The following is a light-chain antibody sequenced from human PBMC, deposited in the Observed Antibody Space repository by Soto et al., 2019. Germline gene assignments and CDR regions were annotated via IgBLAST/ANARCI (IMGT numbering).Light chain of an antibody. Sequence: TQSPSFLSASVGDRVTITCRTSQDISSYLAWYQQKPGKAPQLLISAASTLQSGVPSRFSGSGSGTEFTLTISSLQPEDFATYYCQQLKSYPLSFGGGTKVEI. CDR3: QQLKSYPLS. V-gene: IGKV1-9*01. CDR2: AAS. J-gene: IGKJ4*01. CDR1: QDISSY.